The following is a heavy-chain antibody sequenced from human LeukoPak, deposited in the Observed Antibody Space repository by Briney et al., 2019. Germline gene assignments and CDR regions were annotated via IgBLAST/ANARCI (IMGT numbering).Heavy chain of an antibody. CDR3: VRDSWGDIGWG. CDR1: GFIFSSYS. Sequence: GGSLRLSCAATGFIFSSYSMNWVRQAPGKGLEWIAYISGSSSTIYFADSVKGRFTISRDNAKNSLYLQMNSLRVEDTATYYCVRDSWGDIGWGWGPGTLVTVSS. V-gene: IGHV3-48*01. J-gene: IGHJ4*02. D-gene: IGHD5-12*01. CDR2: ISGSSSTI.